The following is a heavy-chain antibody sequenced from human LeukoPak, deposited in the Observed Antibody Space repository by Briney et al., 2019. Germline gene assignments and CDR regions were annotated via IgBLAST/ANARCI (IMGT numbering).Heavy chain of an antibody. CDR1: GSTFSSYA. CDR3: ARGYSGSPYGMDV. J-gene: IGHJ6*02. V-gene: IGHV1-69*04. Sequence: EASVKVSCKASGSTFSSYAISWVRQAPGQGLEWMGRIIPILGIANYAQKFQGRVTITADKSTSTAYMELSSLRSEDTAVYYCARGYSGSPYGMDVWGQGTTVTVSS. CDR2: IIPILGIA. D-gene: IGHD1-26*01.